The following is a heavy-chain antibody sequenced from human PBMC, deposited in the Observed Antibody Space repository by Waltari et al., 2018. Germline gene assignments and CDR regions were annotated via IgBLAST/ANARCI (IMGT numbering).Heavy chain of an antibody. CDR2: FYHSGST. J-gene: IGHJ3*02. CDR1: GGSIRSSNW. CDR3: ARSRGTSWSPGGFDI. Sequence: QVQLQESGPGLVKPSGTLSLTCAVSGGSIRSSNWWSWVRQPPGQGLEWIGEFYHSGSTNYSPSLKSRVTISVDKSKNQFSLKLSSVTAADTAVYYCARSRGTSWSPGGFDIWGQGTMVTVSS. D-gene: IGHD3-10*01. V-gene: IGHV4-4*02.